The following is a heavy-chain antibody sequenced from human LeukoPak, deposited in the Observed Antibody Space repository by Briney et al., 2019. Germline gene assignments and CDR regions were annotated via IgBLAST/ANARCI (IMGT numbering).Heavy chain of an antibody. CDR3: ASGGSCYSCLDY. CDR2: ISYDGSNK. D-gene: IGHD2-15*01. J-gene: IGHJ4*02. CDR1: GFTFSSYA. V-gene: IGHV3-30-3*01. Sequence: GGSLRLSCAASGFTFSSYAMHWVRQAPGKGLEWVAVISYDGSNKYYADSVKGRFTISRDNSKNTLYLQMNSLRAEDTAVYYCASGGSCYSCLDYWGQGTLVTVSS.